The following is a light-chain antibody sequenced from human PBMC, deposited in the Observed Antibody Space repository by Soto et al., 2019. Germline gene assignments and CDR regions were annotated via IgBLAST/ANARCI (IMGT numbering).Light chain of an antibody. V-gene: IGLV1-40*01. CDR3: QSYDSSLSGWV. J-gene: IGLJ3*02. CDR2: GNS. CDR1: SSNIGAGYD. Sequence: QPVLTQPPSVSGAPGQRVTISCTESSSNIGAGYDVHWYQQLPGTAPKLLIYGNSNRPSGVPDRFSGSKSGTSASLAIPGLQAEDEADYYCQSYDSSLSGWVFGGGTKVTVL.